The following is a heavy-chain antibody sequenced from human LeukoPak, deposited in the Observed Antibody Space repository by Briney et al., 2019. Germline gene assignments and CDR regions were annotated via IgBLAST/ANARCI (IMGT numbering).Heavy chain of an antibody. CDR1: GGSNSSYY. Sequence: SETLSLTCTVSGGSNSSYYWSWIRQPAGKGLEVIGRIYTSGSTNYNPSLKSRVTMSVDTSKNQFSLKLSSVTAADTAVYYCAKEYDSSGYFLHYFYMDVWGKGTTVSVSS. J-gene: IGHJ6*03. CDR3: AKEYDSSGYFLHYFYMDV. V-gene: IGHV4-4*07. D-gene: IGHD3-22*01. CDR2: IYTSGST.